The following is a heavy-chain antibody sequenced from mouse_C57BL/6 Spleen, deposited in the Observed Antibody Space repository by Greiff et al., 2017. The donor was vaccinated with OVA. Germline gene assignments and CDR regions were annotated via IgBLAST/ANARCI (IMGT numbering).Heavy chain of an antibody. D-gene: IGHD3-3*01. CDR3: ARWGQRKGYYFDY. CDR2: IHPNSGST. J-gene: IGHJ2*01. CDR1: GYTFTSYW. V-gene: IGHV1-64*01. Sequence: VQLQQPGAELVKPGASVKLSCKASGYTFTSYWMHWVKQRPGQGLEWIGMIHPNSGSTNYNEKFKSKATLTVDKSSSTAYMQLSSLTSEDSAVYYWARWGQRKGYYFDYWGQGTTLTVSS.